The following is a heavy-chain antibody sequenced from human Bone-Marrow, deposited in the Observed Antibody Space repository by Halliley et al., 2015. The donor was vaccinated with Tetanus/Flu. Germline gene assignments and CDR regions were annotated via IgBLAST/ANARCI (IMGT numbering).Heavy chain of an antibody. Sequence: WIDAANGKTKYSEKFQGRVTITRDTSASTAYMELSSLRSEDTAVYYCARAHIAGWDDERFDYWGQGTLVTVSS. V-gene: IGHV1-3*01. D-gene: IGHD1-1*01. J-gene: IGHJ4*02. CDR2: IDAANGKT. CDR3: ARAHIAGWDDERFDY.